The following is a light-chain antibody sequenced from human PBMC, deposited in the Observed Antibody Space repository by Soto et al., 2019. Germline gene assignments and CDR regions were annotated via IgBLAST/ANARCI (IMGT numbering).Light chain of an antibody. V-gene: IGKV3-20*01. CDR2: EAS. CDR1: QSVTSNY. Sequence: EIVLTQSPGTLSLSPGEGATLSCMASQSVTSNYLAWYQHKTGQAPRLLIYEASSRATDIPDRFSGSGSGTDFTLTISRLEPEDFAVYYCQQYAVTPYTFGQGTKVDIK. CDR3: QQYAVTPYT. J-gene: IGKJ2*01.